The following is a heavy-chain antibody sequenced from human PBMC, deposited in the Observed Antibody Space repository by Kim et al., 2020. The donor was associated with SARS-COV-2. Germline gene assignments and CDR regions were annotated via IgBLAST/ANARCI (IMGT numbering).Heavy chain of an antibody. CDR3: AKGPTVAGRGYFDL. V-gene: IGHV3-30*18. CDR1: GFTFSSYG. D-gene: IGHD6-19*01. CDR2: ISYDGSNK. Sequence: GGSLRLSCAASGFTFSSYGMHWVRQAPGKGLEWVAVISYDGSNKYYADSVKGRFTISRDNSKNTLYLQMNSLRAEDTAVYYCAKGPTVAGRGYFDLWGRGTLVTVSS. J-gene: IGHJ2*01.